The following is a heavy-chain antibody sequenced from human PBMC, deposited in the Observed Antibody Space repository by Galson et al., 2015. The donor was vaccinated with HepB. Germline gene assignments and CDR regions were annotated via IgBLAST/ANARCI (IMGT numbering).Heavy chain of an antibody. Sequence: SLRLSCAASGFTFSSYEMNWVRQAPGKGLEWVSYISSSDSTIYYTDSVKGRFTISRDNARNSLYLQMNSLRAEDTAVYYCAKMPYYYGGRGAFDIWGQGTTVTVSS. D-gene: IGHD3-10*01. CDR2: ISSSDSTI. V-gene: IGHV3-48*03. CDR1: GFTFSSYE. CDR3: AKMPYYYGGRGAFDI. J-gene: IGHJ3*02.